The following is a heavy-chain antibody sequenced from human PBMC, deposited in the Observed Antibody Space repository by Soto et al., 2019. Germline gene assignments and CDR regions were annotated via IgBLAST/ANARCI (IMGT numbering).Heavy chain of an antibody. CDR3: ARADELLWANDY. CDR2: ISACNGNT. D-gene: IGHD3-10*01. J-gene: IGHJ4*02. V-gene: IGHV1-18*01. CDR1: GYTFTSYG. Sequence: ASVKVSCKASGYTFTSYGISWVRQAPGQGLEWMGWISACNGNTNYAQKLQGRVTMTTDTSTSTAYMELRSLRSDDTAVYYCARADELLWANDYWGQGTLVTISS.